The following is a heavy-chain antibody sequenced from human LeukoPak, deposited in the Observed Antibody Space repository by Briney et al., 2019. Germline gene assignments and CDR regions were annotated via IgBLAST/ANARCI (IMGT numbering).Heavy chain of an antibody. V-gene: IGHV5-51*01. J-gene: IGHJ4*02. CDR3: ARLIDDSSSYYFDY. CDR2: IYPGDSDT. CDR1: GYRFTTYW. Sequence: GESLKISCKGSGYRFTTYWIGWVRQMPGKGLECMGIIYPGDSDTRYSPFSQGQVTISVDKSISTAYLHWSSLKASDTAMYYCARLIDDSSSYYFDYWGQGTLVTVSS. D-gene: IGHD3-22*01.